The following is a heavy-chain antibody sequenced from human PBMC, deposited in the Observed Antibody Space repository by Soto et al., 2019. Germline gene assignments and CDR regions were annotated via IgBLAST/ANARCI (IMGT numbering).Heavy chain of an antibody. J-gene: IGHJ4*02. CDR3: ARDLWSEGFGEIFDY. CDR2: MSSDGSNT. D-gene: IGHD3-10*01. CDR1: GFTFTTYA. Sequence: QVQLVESGGGVVQPGRSLRLSCVASGFTFTTYAMQWVRQAPGKGLEWVAVMSSDGSNTYYADSVKGRFTISRDNSKNTLYLQMSSLRAEDTAVYFCARDLWSEGFGEIFDYWGQGTRVTVSS. V-gene: IGHV3-30-3*01.